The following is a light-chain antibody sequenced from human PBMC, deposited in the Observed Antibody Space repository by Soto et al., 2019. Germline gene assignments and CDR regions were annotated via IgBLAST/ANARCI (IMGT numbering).Light chain of an antibody. V-gene: IGLV2-14*01. Sequence: QSALTQPASVSGSPGQSISISCTGSSSDIGAYIYVSWYQHSPGKAPKLIIYEVSNRPSGVSNRFSGSKSGNTASLTISGLQPEDEADYHCSSYVGTATLVFGGGTKLTVL. CDR1: SSDIGAYIY. CDR3: SSYVGTATLV. CDR2: EVS. J-gene: IGLJ2*01.